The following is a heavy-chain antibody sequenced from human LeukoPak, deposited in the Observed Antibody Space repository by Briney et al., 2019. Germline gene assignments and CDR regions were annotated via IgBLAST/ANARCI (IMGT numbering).Heavy chain of an antibody. CDR2: INHSGST. CDR3: ARGTHVIPHDY. V-gene: IGHV4-34*01. CDR1: GGSFSDYY. Sequence: SETLSLTCAVYGGSFSDYYWSWIRQPPGKGLEWIGEINHSGSTNYNPSLKSRVTMSVDTSKNQFSLKLSSVTAADTAVYYCARGTHVIPHDYWGQGTLVTVSS. J-gene: IGHJ4*02.